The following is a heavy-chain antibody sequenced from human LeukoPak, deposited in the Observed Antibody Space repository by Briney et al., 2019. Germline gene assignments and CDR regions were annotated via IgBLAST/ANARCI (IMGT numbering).Heavy chain of an antibody. D-gene: IGHD2-15*01. CDR2: INHSGTT. CDR1: GGSFSGDY. Sequence: SETLSLTCAVYGGSFSGDYWSWIRQPPGKGLEWIGKINHSGTTNYNPSLKSRVTISIDTSKNQFSLKLSSVTAADTAVYYCARAIRVVAALGVGQGAFDIWGQGTMVTVSS. V-gene: IGHV4-34*01. J-gene: IGHJ3*02. CDR3: ARAIRVVAALGVGQGAFDI.